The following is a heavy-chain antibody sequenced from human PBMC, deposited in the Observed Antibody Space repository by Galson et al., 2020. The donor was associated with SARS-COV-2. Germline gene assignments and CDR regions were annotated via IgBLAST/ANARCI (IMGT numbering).Heavy chain of an antibody. CDR1: GFTFSSYS. Sequence: GGSLRLSCAASGFTFSSYSMNWVRQAPGKGLEWVSSISSSSSYIYYADSVKGRFTISRDNAKNSLYLQMNSLRAEDTAVYYCARVLTHGAVAGTGEEDWGQGTLVTVSS. CDR2: ISSSSSYI. V-gene: IGHV3-21*01. D-gene: IGHD6-19*01. J-gene: IGHJ4*02. CDR3: ARVLTHGAVAGTGEED.